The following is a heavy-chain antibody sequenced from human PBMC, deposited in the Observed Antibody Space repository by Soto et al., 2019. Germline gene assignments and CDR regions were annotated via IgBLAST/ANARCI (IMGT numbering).Heavy chain of an antibody. CDR1: GFTFSCYG. CDR2: IWYDGSNK. V-gene: IGHV3-33*01. D-gene: IGHD6-6*01. J-gene: IGHJ6*02. CDR3: ARSGEQLVLYYYYGMDV. Sequence: GGSLRLSCAASGFTFSCYGMHWVRQAPGKGLEWVAVIWYDGSNKYYADSVKGRFTISRDNSKNTLYLQMNSLRAEDTAVYYCARSGEQLVLYYYYGMDVWGQGTTVTVSS.